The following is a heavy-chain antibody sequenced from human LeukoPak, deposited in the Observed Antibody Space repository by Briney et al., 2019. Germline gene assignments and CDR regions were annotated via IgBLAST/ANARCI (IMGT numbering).Heavy chain of an antibody. J-gene: IGHJ3*02. CDR2: IIPILGIA. V-gene: IGHV1-69*04. CDR3: ARENAWEAFDI. Sequence: ASVKVSCKASGGTFSSYAISWVRQAPGQGLEWMGRIIPILGIANYAQKFQGRVTITADKSTSTAYMELSSLRSEDTAVHYCARENAWEAFDIWGQGTMVTVSS. D-gene: IGHD1-26*01. CDR1: GGTFSSYA.